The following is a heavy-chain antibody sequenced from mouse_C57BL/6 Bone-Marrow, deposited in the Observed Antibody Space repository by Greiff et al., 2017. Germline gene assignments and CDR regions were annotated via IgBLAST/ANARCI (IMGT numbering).Heavy chain of an antibody. CDR2: IRNKANGYTT. J-gene: IGHJ2*01. CDR1: GFTFTDYY. V-gene: IGHV7-3*01. D-gene: IGHD3-2*02. Sequence: EVTLVESGGGLVQPGGSLSLSCAASGFTFTDYYMSWVRQPPGKALEWLGFIRNKANGYTTEYSASVKGRFTISRDNSQSILYLQMNALRAEDSATYYCARYISSSGPGSYFDYWGQGTTLTVSS. CDR3: ARYISSSGPGSYFDY.